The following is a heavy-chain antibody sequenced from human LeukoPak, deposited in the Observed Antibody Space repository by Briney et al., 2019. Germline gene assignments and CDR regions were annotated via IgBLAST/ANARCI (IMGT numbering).Heavy chain of an antibody. Sequence: SETLSLTCTVSGDSINSSTYYWGWIRQPPGKGLEWIGSIFYRGRTYHNPALKSRLSVSVDRSKNQFSLSLSSVTAADTAVYYCATQFGYSNGWPEYFQRWGQGTLVTVSS. CDR3: ATQFGYSNGWPEYFQR. J-gene: IGHJ1*01. V-gene: IGHV4-39*01. CDR2: IFYRGRT. D-gene: IGHD6-19*01. CDR1: GDSINSSTYY.